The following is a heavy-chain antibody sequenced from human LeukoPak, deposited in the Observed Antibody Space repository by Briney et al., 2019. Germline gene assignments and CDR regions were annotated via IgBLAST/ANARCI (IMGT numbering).Heavy chain of an antibody. V-gene: IGHV3-74*01. Sequence: GGSLRLPCAASGFTFSSYWMHWVRQAPGKGLVWVSRINSDGSDTTYADSVKGRFTISRDNAKNTLYLQMNSLRAEDTAVYYCTRGSATSAFDIWGQGTMVTVSS. D-gene: IGHD5-12*01. CDR2: INSDGSDT. CDR1: GFTFSSYW. CDR3: TRGSATSAFDI. J-gene: IGHJ3*02.